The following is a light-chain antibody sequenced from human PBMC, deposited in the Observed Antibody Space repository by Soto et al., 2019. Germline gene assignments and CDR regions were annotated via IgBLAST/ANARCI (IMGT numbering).Light chain of an antibody. CDR2: DAS. Sequence: DIQMTQSPSTLSASVGDRVTFTCRASQTVNNCLAWYHQRPGKAPKLLIYDASTLENGVPSRFSGSGSGTEFTLNISGLQPDDYATYYCQQFAEDPLTFGGWTTVEIK. CDR1: QTVNNC. CDR3: QQFAEDPLT. V-gene: IGKV1-5*01. J-gene: IGKJ4*01.